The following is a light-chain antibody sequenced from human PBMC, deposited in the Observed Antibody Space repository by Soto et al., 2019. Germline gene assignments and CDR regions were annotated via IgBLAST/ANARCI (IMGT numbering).Light chain of an antibody. Sequence: QSVLTQPASVSGSPGQSITISCPGTRREVGGYNYVSWYQQHPGKAPKLMIYDVTTRPSGVSNRFSGSKSGNTAALTISGLQAEDEADYYCSSYTSSTTGVFGTGTKVTVL. CDR1: RREVGGYNY. CDR3: SSYTSSTTGV. CDR2: DVT. V-gene: IGLV2-14*01. J-gene: IGLJ1*01.